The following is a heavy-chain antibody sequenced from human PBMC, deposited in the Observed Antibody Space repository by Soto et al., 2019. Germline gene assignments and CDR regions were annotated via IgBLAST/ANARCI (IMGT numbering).Heavy chain of an antibody. CDR3: AKIVVAATPGDY. CDR2: ISYDGSNK. D-gene: IGHD2-15*01. CDR1: GFTFSSYG. Sequence: QVQLVESGGGVVQPGRSLRLSCAASGFTFSSYGMHWVRQAPGKGLEWVAVISYDGSNKYYADSVKGRFTISRDNYKNTLYLQMNSLRAEDTAVYYCAKIVVAATPGDYWGQGTLVTVSS. J-gene: IGHJ4*02. V-gene: IGHV3-30*18.